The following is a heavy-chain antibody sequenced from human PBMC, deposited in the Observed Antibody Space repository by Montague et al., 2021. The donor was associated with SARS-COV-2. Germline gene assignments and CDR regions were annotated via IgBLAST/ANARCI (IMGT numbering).Heavy chain of an antibody. CDR2: INHSGGV. D-gene: IGHD2-2*01. CDR1: RGSFSGYY. V-gene: IGHV4-34*01. Sequence: SETLSLTCTVHRGSFSGYYWTWIRHPPGKGLEWIGEINHSGGVNYNPSLKSRVTISVDTSKNHFSLKLRSVTAADTAIYYCASGYCSRTTFYRSLHYWGQGTLVAVSS. J-gene: IGHJ4*02. CDR3: ASGYCSRTTFYRSLHY.